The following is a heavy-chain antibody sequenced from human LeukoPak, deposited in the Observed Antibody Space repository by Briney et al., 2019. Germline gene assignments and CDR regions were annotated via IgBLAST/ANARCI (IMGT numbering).Heavy chain of an antibody. CDR3: AKVATMIVVVIGDAFDI. J-gene: IGHJ3*02. CDR1: GFTFSTYA. Sequence: GGSLRLSCAASGFTFSTYAMHWVRQAPGKGLEWVAFIRYDGSNKYYADSVKGRFTISRDNSKNTLYLQMNSLRAEDTAVYYCAKVATMIVVVIGDAFDIWGQGTMVTVSS. D-gene: IGHD3-22*01. CDR2: IRYDGSNK. V-gene: IGHV3-30*02.